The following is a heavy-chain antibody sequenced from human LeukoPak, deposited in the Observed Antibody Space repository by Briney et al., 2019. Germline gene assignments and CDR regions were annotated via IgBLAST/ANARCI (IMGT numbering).Heavy chain of an antibody. J-gene: IGHJ4*02. CDR3: ARLAAAGTRNVDY. CDR1: GFTFSSYA. CDR2: ISYDGSNK. V-gene: IGHV3-30-3*01. Sequence: PGGSLRLSCAASGFTFSSYAMHWARQAPGKGLEWVAVISYDGSNKYYADSVKGRFTISRDNSKNTLYLQMNSLRAEDTAVYYCARLAAAGTRNVDYWGQGTLVTVSS. D-gene: IGHD6-13*01.